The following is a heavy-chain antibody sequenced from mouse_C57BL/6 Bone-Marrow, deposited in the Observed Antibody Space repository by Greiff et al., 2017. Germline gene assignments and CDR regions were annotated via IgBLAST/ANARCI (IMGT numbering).Heavy chain of an antibody. J-gene: IGHJ3*01. Sequence: EVMLVESGGGLVKPGGSLKLSCAASGFTFSSYAMSWVRQTPEKRLEWVATISDGGSYTYYPDNVKGRFTISRDNAKNNLYLQMSHLKSEDTAMYYCARDRDYFGQGTLATVSA. V-gene: IGHV5-4*03. CDR3: ARDRDY. CDR1: GFTFSSYA. CDR2: ISDGGSYT.